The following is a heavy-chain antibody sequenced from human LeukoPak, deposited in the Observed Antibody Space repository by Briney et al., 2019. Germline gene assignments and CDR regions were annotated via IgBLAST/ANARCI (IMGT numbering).Heavy chain of an antibody. CDR1: GFTFSNYG. CDR3: ARARGYSSGSSTNDY. CDR2: ISSSSSTI. D-gene: IGHD3-10*01. Sequence: GSLRLSCAASGFTFSNYGINWVRQAPGKGLEWLSFISSSSSTIYYADSGKGRFTISRDNAKNSLYLQMNSLRDEDTAVYYCARARGYSSGSSTNDYWGQGTLVTVSS. V-gene: IGHV3-48*02. J-gene: IGHJ4*02.